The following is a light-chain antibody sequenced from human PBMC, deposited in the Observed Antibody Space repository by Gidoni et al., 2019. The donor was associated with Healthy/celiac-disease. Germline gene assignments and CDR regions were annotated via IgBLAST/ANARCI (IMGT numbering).Light chain of an antibody. J-gene: IGKJ5*01. V-gene: IGKV3-15*01. CDR3: QQYNNWPLAIT. CDR2: GAS. CDR1: QSVSSN. Sequence: IVMTQSPPTLSVSPGERATLSCRASQSVSSNLAWYQQKPGQAPRLLIYGASTRATGIPARFSGSGSGTEFTLTISSLQSEDFAVYYCQQYNNWPLAITFGQGTRLEIK.